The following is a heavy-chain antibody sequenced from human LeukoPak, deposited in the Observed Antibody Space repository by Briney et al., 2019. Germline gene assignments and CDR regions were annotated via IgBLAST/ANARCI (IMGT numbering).Heavy chain of an antibody. J-gene: IGHJ4*02. CDR3: ARVLHKRNYDSSVYYGY. D-gene: IGHD3-22*01. V-gene: IGHV3-48*01. Sequence: GGSLRLSCAASGFTFSRYSMNWVRQAPGKGLEWVSCISSSSTTIYYADSVKGRFTISRDNAKNSLYLQMNSLRAEDTAVYYCARVLHKRNYDSSVYYGYWGQGTLVTVSS. CDR2: ISSSSTTI. CDR1: GFTFSRYS.